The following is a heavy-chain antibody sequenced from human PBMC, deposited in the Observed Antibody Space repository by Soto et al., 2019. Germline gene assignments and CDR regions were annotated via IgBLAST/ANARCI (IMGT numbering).Heavy chain of an antibody. CDR3: AKDIRRSYGSGIVGHYYYMDV. CDR1: GFTFDDYA. V-gene: IGHV3-9*01. D-gene: IGHD3-10*01. CDR2: ISWNSGSI. Sequence: GGSLRLSCAASGFTFDDYAMHWVRQAPGKGLEWVSGISWNSGSIGYADSVKGRFTISRDNAKNSLYLQMNSLRAEDTALYYCAKDIRRSYGSGIVGHYYYMDVWGKGTTVTVSS. J-gene: IGHJ6*03.